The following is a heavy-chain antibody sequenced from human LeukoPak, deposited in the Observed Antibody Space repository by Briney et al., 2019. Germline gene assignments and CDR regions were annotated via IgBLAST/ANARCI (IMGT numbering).Heavy chain of an antibody. CDR1: GFTFCNYG. CDR3: AKDAGAGYNWNYFDY. J-gene: IGHJ4*02. Sequence: GGSLRLSCAVSGFTFCNYGFHWVRQAPGKGLEWVAGISFDGSEKHYEASVKGRFTISRDNSKNTLDLQVNSLRAEDTAMYYCAKDAGAGYNWNYFDYWGQGTLVTVSS. D-gene: IGHD5-24*01. V-gene: IGHV3-30*18. CDR2: ISFDGSEK.